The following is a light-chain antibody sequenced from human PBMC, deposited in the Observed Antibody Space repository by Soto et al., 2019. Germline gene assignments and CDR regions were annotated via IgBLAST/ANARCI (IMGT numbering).Light chain of an antibody. CDR3: QQYSDWPIT. CDR1: QSLLHSNGYNY. V-gene: IGKV2-28*01. CDR2: DAS. J-gene: IGKJ5*01. Sequence: DIVMTQSPLSLPVTPGEPASISCRSSQSLLHSNGYNYLDWYLQKPGQAPRLLIYDASNRATGIPDRFSGSGSGTDFTLTFSSLEPEDFAVYYCQQYSDWPITFGQGTRLEIK.